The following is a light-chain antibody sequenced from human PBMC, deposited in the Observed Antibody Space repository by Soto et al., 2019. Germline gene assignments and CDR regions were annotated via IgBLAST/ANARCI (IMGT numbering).Light chain of an antibody. CDR1: SSDVGGYNY. Sequence: QSVLTQPASVPGSPGQSITISCIGTSSDVGGYNYVSWYQQHPGKAPKLMIYDVSNRPSGVSNRFSGSKSGNTASLTISGLQAEDEADYYCSSYTSSSTLVFGGGTQLTVL. CDR3: SSYTSSSTLV. J-gene: IGLJ2*01. CDR2: DVS. V-gene: IGLV2-14*01.